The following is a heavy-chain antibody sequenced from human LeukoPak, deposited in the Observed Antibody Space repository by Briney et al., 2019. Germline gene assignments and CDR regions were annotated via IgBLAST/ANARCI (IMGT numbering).Heavy chain of an antibody. Sequence: ETLSLTCTVSGGSISSGSYYWSWIRQPPGKGLEWVSAISGSGGSTYYADSVKGRFTISRDSSKNTLYLQMTSLRAEDTAVYYCAKDGYYDSSGYSGYWGQGTMVTVSS. J-gene: IGHJ4*02. CDR1: GGSISSGSYY. CDR3: AKDGYYDSSGYSGY. V-gene: IGHV3-23*01. CDR2: ISGSGGST. D-gene: IGHD3-22*01.